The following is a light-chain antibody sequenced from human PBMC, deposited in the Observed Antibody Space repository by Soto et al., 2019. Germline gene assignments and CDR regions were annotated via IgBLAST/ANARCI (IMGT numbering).Light chain of an antibody. Sequence: QSVLTQPPSVSGAPGQRVTLSCTGSNSNIGANYDVHWYQQLPGKAPSLLIYGDNNRPSGVPDRFSGSKSGNTASLTVSGLQAADEADYFCKSYAGSNTYVFGSGTKVTVL. V-gene: IGLV1-40*01. CDR2: GDN. CDR3: KSYAGSNTYV. CDR1: NSNIGANYD. J-gene: IGLJ1*01.